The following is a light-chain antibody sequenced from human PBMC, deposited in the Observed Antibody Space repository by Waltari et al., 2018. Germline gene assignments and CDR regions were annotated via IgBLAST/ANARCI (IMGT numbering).Light chain of an antibody. Sequence: DIQMTQSPSTLPASVGDRVPITCRASQSISNYLAWYQQKPGKAPNLLIYNASVLERGVPSRFSGSGSGTDFTLTISSLQPDDFATYYCQQHKAYPYTFGQGTKLAIK. CDR3: QQHKAYPYT. CDR2: NAS. V-gene: IGKV1-5*03. J-gene: IGKJ2*01. CDR1: QSISNY.